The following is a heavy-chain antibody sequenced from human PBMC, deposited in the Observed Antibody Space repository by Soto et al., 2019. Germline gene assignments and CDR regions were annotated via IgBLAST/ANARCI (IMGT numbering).Heavy chain of an antibody. CDR2: TYYRSKWYN. V-gene: IGHV6-1*01. J-gene: IGHJ4*02. Sequence: QTLSLTCAISGDSVSSNSAGWNWIRQSPSRGLEWLGRTYYRSKWYNDYALSVKGRIAINPDTSKNQFSLQLSSVTPEDTPVYSCARDQGGLDYWGLGSPVTVSS. CDR3: ARDQGGLDY. CDR1: GDSVSSNSAG. D-gene: IGHD3-16*01.